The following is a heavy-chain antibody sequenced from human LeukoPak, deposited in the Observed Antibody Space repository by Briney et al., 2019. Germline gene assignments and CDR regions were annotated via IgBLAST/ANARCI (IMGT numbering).Heavy chain of an antibody. V-gene: IGHV3-30*18. CDR1: GFTFSRYG. CDR2: ISYDGSNK. J-gene: IGHJ4*02. CDR3: AKEQRLWFPTPFDY. Sequence: GRSLRLSCAASGFTFSRYGMHWVRQAPGNGLKWVAVISYDGSNKYYADSVKGRFTIFRDNSKNTLYLQMSSLRAEDTAVYYCAKEQRLWFPTPFDYWGQRTLVTVSS. D-gene: IGHD3-10*01.